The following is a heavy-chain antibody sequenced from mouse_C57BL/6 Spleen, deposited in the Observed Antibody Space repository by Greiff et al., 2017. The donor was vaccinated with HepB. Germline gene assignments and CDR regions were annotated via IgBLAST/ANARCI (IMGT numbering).Heavy chain of an antibody. V-gene: IGHV5-17*01. J-gene: IGHJ1*03. CDR1: GFTFSDYG. CDR2: ISSGSSTI. D-gene: IGHD1-1*01. Sequence: EVQRVESGGGLVKPGGSLKLSCAASGFTFSDYGMHWVRQAPEKGLEWVAYISSGSSTIYYADTVKGRFTISRDNAKNTLFLQMTCLRSEDTAMYYCARHYYGRDWYFDVWGTRTTVTVSS. CDR3: ARHYYGRDWYFDV.